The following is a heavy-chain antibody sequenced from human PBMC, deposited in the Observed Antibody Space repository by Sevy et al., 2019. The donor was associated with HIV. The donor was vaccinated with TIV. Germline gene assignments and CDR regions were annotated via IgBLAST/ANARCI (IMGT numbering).Heavy chain of an antibody. CDR2: IRSKAYGGTT. CDR3: TSSDFWSGQLQGPLDY. J-gene: IGHJ4*02. Sequence: GGSLRLSCTASGFTFGDYAMSWVRQAPGKGLEWVGFIRSKAYGGTTEYAASVKGRFTISRDDSKSIAYLQMNSLKTEDTAVYYCTSSDFWSGQLQGPLDYWGQGTLVTVSS. D-gene: IGHD3-3*01. V-gene: IGHV3-49*04. CDR1: GFTFGDYA.